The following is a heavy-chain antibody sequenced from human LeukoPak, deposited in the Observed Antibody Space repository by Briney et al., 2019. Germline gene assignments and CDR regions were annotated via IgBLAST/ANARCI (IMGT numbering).Heavy chain of an antibody. J-gene: IGHJ4*02. Sequence: GGSLRLSCAASGFTLSSYAMSWVRQAPGKGLEWVSAISGSGGSTYYADSVKGRFTISRDNSKNTLYLQMNSLRAEDTAVYYCAKDSTYYDFWSGYPFDYWGQGTLVTVSS. CDR2: ISGSGGST. D-gene: IGHD3-3*01. V-gene: IGHV3-23*01. CDR3: AKDSTYYDFWSGYPFDY. CDR1: GFTLSSYA.